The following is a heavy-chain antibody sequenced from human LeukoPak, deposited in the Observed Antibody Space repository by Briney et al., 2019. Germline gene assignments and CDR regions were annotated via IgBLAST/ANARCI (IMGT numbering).Heavy chain of an antibody. CDR3: AKDFSIRTTAMVDY. D-gene: IGHD5-18*01. CDR2: ISYDGSNK. CDR1: GFTFSSYG. J-gene: IGHJ4*02. V-gene: IGHV3-30*18. Sequence: GGSLRLSCAASGFTFSSYGMHWVRQAPGKGLEWVAVISYDGSNKYYADSVKGRFTISRDNSKNTLYLQMNSLRAEDTAVYYCAKDFSIRTTAMVDYWGQGTLVTVSS.